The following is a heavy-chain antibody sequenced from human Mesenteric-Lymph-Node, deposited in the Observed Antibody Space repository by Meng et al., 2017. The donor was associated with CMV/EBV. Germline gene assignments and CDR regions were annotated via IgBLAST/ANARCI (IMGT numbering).Heavy chain of an antibody. J-gene: IGHJ6*02. V-gene: IGHV3-21*01. D-gene: IGHD3-3*01. CDR3: ARGGGLRFLEWLERNYYGMDV. Sequence: GESLKISCAASEFTFSSYSMNWVRQAPGKGLEWVSSISSSSSYIYYADSVKGRFTISRDNAKNSLYLQMNSLRAEDTAVYYCARGGGLRFLEWLERNYYGMDVWGQGTTVTVSS. CDR1: EFTFSSYS. CDR2: ISSSSSYI.